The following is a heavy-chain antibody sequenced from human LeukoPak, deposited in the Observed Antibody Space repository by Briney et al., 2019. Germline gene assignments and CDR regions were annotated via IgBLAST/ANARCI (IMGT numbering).Heavy chain of an antibody. Sequence: PSETLSLTCAVYGGSFSGYYWSWIRQPPGKGLEWIGEINHSRRTHYNPSLQSRVTMSVDTSKNEFSLKMSSVTAADTAVYYCTRDSGTTGEVKFDPWGQGTLVAVSS. V-gene: IGHV4-34*01. CDR3: TRDSGTTGEVKFDP. J-gene: IGHJ5*02. CDR2: INHSRRT. D-gene: IGHD3-10*01. CDR1: GGSFSGYY.